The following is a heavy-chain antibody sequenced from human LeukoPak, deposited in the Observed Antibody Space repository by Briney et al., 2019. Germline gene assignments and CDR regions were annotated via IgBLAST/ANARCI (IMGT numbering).Heavy chain of an antibody. CDR2: INPSGGST. CDR1: GYTFTSYY. J-gene: IGHJ4*02. V-gene: IGHV1-46*01. D-gene: IGHD5-12*01. Sequence: ASVKVSCKASGYTFTSYYMHWVRQAPGQGLGWMGIINPSGGSTSYAQKLQGRVTMTRDTSTSTVYMELSSLRSEDAAVYYCARRSSGYDLDYWGQGTLVTVSS. CDR3: ARRSSGYDLDY.